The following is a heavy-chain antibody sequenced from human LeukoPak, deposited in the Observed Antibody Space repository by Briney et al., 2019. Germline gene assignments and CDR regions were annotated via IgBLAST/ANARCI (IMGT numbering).Heavy chain of an antibody. CDR2: ISWNSGSI. CDR1: RFTFDDYA. D-gene: IGHD1-20*01. CDR3: AKGYNWNLDDAFDI. Sequence: GRSLRLSCAASRFTFDDYAMHWVRQAPGKGLEWVSGISWNSGSIGYADSVKGRFTISRDNAKNSLYLQMNRLRAEDTALYYCAKGYNWNLDDAFDIWGQGTMVTVSS. V-gene: IGHV3-9*01. J-gene: IGHJ3*02.